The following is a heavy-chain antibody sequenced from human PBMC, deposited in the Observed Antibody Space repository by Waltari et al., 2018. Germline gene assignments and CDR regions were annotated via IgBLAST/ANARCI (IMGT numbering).Heavy chain of an antibody. CDR1: GGSFSGYY. CDR2: INHSGST. CDR3: ARTPVGASDAFDI. Sequence: QVQLQQWGAGLLKPSETLSLTCAVYGGSFSGYYWSWIRQPPGKGLEWIGEINHSGSTNYNPSLKSRVTISVDTSKNQFSLKLSSVTAADTAVYYCARTPVGASDAFDIWGQGTMVTVSS. J-gene: IGHJ3*02. V-gene: IGHV4-34*01. D-gene: IGHD1-26*01.